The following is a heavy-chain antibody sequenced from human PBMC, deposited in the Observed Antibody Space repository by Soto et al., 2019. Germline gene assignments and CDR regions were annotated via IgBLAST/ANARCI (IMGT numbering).Heavy chain of an antibody. CDR1: GGSIGSYY. J-gene: IGHJ4*02. CDR2: IYSSGST. V-gene: IGHV4-59*01. D-gene: IGHD3-16*01. CDR3: TRGLTGSPVPGEY. Sequence: QVRLQESGPGLVKPSETLSLTCSVSGGSIGSYYWSWIRQPPGKGLEWIGSIYSSGSTNYNPSLKSRVTISVDTSKNQFSLKLSSVTAADTALYYCTRGLTGSPVPGEYWGQGSLVTVSS.